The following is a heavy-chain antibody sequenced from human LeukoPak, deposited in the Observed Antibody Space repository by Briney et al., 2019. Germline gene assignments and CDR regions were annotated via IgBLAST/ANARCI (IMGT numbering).Heavy chain of an antibody. CDR3: TRETGANYDPGAFDV. D-gene: IGHD3-3*01. Sequence: ASVTVSFTASGYSFTVYYIHWVRQAPGQGLEWMGWINPKSGGTDSAEKFEGRVTMTRDTSIRTSFLELGRLKSDDTAVYYCTRETGANYDPGAFDVWGQGTMVTVSS. CDR1: GYSFTVYY. J-gene: IGHJ3*01. V-gene: IGHV1-2*02. CDR2: INPKSGGT.